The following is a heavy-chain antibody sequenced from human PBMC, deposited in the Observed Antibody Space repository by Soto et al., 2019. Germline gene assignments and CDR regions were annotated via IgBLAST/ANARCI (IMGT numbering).Heavy chain of an antibody. V-gene: IGHV3-33*01. CDR1: GFTFSSYG. CDR3: ARELMVRGVSFVYYYMDV. D-gene: IGHD3-10*01. Sequence: GGSLRLSCAASGFTFSSYGMHWVRQAPGKWLEWVAVIWYDGSNKYYADSVKGRFTISRDNSKNTLYLQMNSLRAEDTAVYYCARELMVRGVSFVYYYMDVWGKGTTVTVSS. CDR2: IWYDGSNK. J-gene: IGHJ6*03.